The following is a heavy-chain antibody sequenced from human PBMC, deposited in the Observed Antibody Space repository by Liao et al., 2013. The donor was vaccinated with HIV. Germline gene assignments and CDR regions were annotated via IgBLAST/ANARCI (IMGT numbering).Heavy chain of an antibody. CDR1: GGSFSGYY. J-gene: IGHJ3*02. CDR2: INHSGST. D-gene: IGHD3-3*01. Sequence: QVQLQQWGAGLLKPSETLSLTCAVYGGSFSGYYWSWIRQPPGKGPECIGEINHSGSTNYNPSLKSRVSISIDTSKNHFSLKLSSVTAADTAVYYCARDRYDFWSAYPDAFDIWGQGTMVTVSS. CDR3: ARDRYDFWSAYPDAFDI. V-gene: IGHV4-34*01.